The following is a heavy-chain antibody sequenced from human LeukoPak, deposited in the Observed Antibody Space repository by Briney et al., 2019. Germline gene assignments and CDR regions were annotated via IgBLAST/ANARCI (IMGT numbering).Heavy chain of an antibody. D-gene: IGHD1-26*01. CDR1: GGSISSSHYY. Sequence: PSETLSLTCTVSGGSISSSHYYWSWIRQPPGKGLEWIGEINHSGSTNYNPSLKSRVTISVDTSKNQFSLKLSSVTAADTAVYYCAISPGGGSVDYWGQGTLVTVSS. CDR2: INHSGST. CDR3: AISPGGGSVDY. J-gene: IGHJ4*02. V-gene: IGHV4-39*07.